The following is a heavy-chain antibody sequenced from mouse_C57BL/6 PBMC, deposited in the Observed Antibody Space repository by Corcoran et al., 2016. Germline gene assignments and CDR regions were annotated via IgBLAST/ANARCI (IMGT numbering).Heavy chain of an antibody. CDR3: ARAYDYDVRRWYFDV. CDR1: GYSITSGYY. V-gene: IGHV3-6*01. CDR2: ISYDGSN. D-gene: IGHD2-4*01. J-gene: IGHJ1*03. Sequence: DVQLQESGPGLVKPSQSLSLTCSVTGYSITSGYYWNWIRQFPGNKLEWMGYISYDGSNNYNPSLKNRISITRDTSKNQFFLKLNSVTTEDTATYYCARAYDYDVRRWYFDVWGTGTTVTVSS.